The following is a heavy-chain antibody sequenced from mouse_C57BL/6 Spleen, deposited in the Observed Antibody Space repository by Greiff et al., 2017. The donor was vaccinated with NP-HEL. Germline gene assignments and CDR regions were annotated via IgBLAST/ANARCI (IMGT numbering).Heavy chain of an antibody. CDR2: ISSGSSTI. V-gene: IGHV5-17*01. CDR1: GFTFSDYG. J-gene: IGHJ2*01. Sequence: EVQLVESWGGLVKPGGSLKLSCAASGFTFSDYGMHWVRQAPEKGLEWVAYISSGSSTIYYADTVKGRFTISRDNAKNTLFLQMTSLRSEDTAMYYCAGNYYGSSYYFDYWGQGTTLTVSS. CDR3: AGNYYGSSYYFDY. D-gene: IGHD1-1*01.